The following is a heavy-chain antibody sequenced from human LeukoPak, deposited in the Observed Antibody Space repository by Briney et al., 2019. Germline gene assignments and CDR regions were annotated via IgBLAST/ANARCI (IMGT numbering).Heavy chain of an antibody. Sequence: SETLSLTCTVSGGSISSYYWSWIRQPPGKGLEWIGCIYYSGSTNYNPSLKSRVTISVDTSKNQFSLKLSSVTAADTAVYYCARHSSGWFFDYWGQGTLVTVSS. CDR2: IYYSGST. J-gene: IGHJ4*02. V-gene: IGHV4-59*08. D-gene: IGHD6-19*01. CDR3: ARHSSGWFFDY. CDR1: GGSISSYY.